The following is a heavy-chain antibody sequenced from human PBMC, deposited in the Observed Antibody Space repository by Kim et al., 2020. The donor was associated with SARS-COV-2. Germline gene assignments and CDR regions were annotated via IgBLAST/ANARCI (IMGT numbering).Heavy chain of an antibody. V-gene: IGHV3-23*01. CDR3: AKWYGSGSFDY. J-gene: IGHJ4*02. Sequence: TYYADSVKGRFTISRDNSKSTLYLQMNSLRAEDTAVYYCAKWYGSGSFDYWGQGTLVTVSS. D-gene: IGHD3-10*01. CDR2: T.